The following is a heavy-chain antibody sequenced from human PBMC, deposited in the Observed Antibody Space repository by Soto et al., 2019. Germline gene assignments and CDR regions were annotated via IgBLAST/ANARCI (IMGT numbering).Heavy chain of an antibody. V-gene: IGHV2-5*02. CDR3: AHIPNYSQYDWFVP. CDR1: GFSLTTRGVG. D-gene: IGHD2-21*01. Sequence: QITLKESGPTLVKPTQTLTLTCTFSGFSLTTRGVGVGWIRQPPGKALECLALIYWDDDKRYSPSLQSRLSITKDPPKNHVVLTMTNVDHVDTATYCCAHIPNYSQYDWFVPWGQGPLVSASS. J-gene: IGHJ5*02. CDR2: IYWDDDK.